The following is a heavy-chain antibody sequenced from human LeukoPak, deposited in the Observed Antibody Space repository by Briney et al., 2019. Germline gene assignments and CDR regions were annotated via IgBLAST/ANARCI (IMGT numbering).Heavy chain of an antibody. CDR1: GFTFSSYS. Sequence: GGSLRLSCAASGFTFSSYSMNWVRQAPGKGLEWVSSISGGSTYYADSRKGRFTISRDNSKNTLHLQMNSLRAEDTAVYYCKKDSIAAAGKVYWGQGTLVTVSS. V-gene: IGHV3-38-3*01. J-gene: IGHJ4*02. CDR3: KKDSIAAAGKVY. CDR2: ISGGST. D-gene: IGHD6-13*01.